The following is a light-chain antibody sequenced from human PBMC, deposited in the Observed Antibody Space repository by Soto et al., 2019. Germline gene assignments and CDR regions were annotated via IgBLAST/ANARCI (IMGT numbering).Light chain of an antibody. CDR3: QQYYSTPY. Sequence: DIVMTQSPDSLAVSLGERATINCKSSQSVLYSSNNKNYLAWYQQKPGQPPKPLIYWASTRESGVPDRFSGSGSGTDFTLTISSLQAEDVAVYYCQQYYSTPYFGPGTKVDIK. CDR1: QSVLYSSNNKNY. J-gene: IGKJ3*01. CDR2: WAS. V-gene: IGKV4-1*01.